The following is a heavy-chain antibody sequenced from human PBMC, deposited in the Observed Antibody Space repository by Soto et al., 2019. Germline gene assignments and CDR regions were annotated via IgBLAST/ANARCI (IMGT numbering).Heavy chain of an antibody. V-gene: IGHV4-61*01. CDR1: GGSVSSGSYY. Sequence: SLPRTVSGGSVSSGSYYWSWIRQPPGNGLEWIGYIYYSGSTNYNPSLKSRVTISVDTSKNQFSLKLNSVTAADTAVYYCARESVWFGESFDYWGQGTLVTVSS. D-gene: IGHD3-10*01. CDR3: ARESVWFGESFDY. J-gene: IGHJ4*02. CDR2: IYYSGST.